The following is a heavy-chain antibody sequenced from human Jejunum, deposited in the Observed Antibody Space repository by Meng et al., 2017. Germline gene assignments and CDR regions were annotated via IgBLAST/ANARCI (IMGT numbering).Heavy chain of an antibody. CDR1: GGSISSYW. Sequence: VQLQESGPGLVKPSGTLSLTSAVSGGSISSYWMHWVRQDPGKGLVWVSRIKSDGSITGYADSVKGRFTISRDNAKNILYLQMNSLRAEDTAVYYCTRGLRDYWGQGTVVTVSS. J-gene: IGHJ4*02. CDR2: IKSDGSIT. V-gene: IGHV3-74*01. CDR3: TRGLRDY.